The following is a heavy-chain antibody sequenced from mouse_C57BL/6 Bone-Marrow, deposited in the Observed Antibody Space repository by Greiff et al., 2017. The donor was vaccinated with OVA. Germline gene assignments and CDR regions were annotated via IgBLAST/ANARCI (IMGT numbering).Heavy chain of an antibody. J-gene: IGHJ1*03. Sequence: VQLQQPGAELVKPGASVKLSCKASGSTFTSYWMHWVKQRPGQGLAWIGMFHPNSGSPNSNEKFKRKATLTVDKSSSTAYLTLRHLTSEDSAVYYGARAPGLVARCYFEVWGTGTTVTVSA. D-gene: IGHD1-1*01. V-gene: IGHV1-64*01. CDR1: GSTFTSYW. CDR2: FHPNSGSP. CDR3: ARAPGLVARCYFEV.